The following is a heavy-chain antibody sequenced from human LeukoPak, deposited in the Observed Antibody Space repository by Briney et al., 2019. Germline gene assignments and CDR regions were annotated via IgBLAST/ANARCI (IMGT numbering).Heavy chain of an antibody. CDR1: GGSISYYY. J-gene: IGHJ6*02. Sequence: SETLSLTCTVAGGSISYYYWSWIRQSPGKGLEWLGYIYYSGTTNYNPSLKSRVTISVDTSKNQFSLQLRSVTAADTAVYYCAREDPQTTVPEGMDVWGQGTTVTVSS. D-gene: IGHD4-17*01. CDR3: AREDPQTTVPEGMDV. V-gene: IGHV4-59*01. CDR2: IYYSGTT.